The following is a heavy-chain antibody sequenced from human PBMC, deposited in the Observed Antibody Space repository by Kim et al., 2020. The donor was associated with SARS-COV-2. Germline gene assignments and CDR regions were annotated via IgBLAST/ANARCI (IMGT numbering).Heavy chain of an antibody. CDR2: IYYSGST. Sequence: SETLSLTCTVSGYFISSSAYYWGWIRQPPGKGLEWIGSIYYSGSTYYNPSLQSRVTMSVDTSRNQFSLKLSSATAADTAVYYCACSGDIVVVPTTMLVARSHQYYYYGMDGWGQGTTVTVSS. J-gene: IGHJ6*02. D-gene: IGHD2-2*01. V-gene: IGHV4-39*01. CDR3: ACSGDIVVVPTTMLVARSHQYYYYGMDG. CDR1: GYFISSSAYY.